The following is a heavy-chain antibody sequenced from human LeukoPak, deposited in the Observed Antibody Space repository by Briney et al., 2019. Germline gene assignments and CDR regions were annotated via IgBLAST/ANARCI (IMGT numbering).Heavy chain of an antibody. D-gene: IGHD6-13*01. CDR3: ASSEAAAYWYFGL. CDR2: ISSSGSTI. J-gene: IGHJ2*01. Sequence: GGSLRLSCAASGFTFSDYYMSWIRQAPGKGLEWVSFISSSGSTIYYAASVKGRFTISRDNAKNSLYLQMNSLRAEDTAVYYCASSEAAAYWYFGLWGRGTLVTVSS. V-gene: IGHV3-11*04. CDR1: GFTFSDYY.